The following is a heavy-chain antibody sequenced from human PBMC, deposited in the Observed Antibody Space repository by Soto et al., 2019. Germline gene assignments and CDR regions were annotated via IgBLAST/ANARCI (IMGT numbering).Heavy chain of an antibody. CDR1: GGSFSGDY. CDR2: ITHSGST. J-gene: IGHJ5*02. D-gene: IGHD4-17*01. V-gene: IGHV4-34*01. Sequence: QVQLQQWGAGLLKPSETLSLTCAVYGGSFSGDYCSWIRQPPGKGLEWIGEITHSGSTNYSPSLKSRVTISVDTSKNHFSLKLSSVTAADTAVYYCARGKVRNGSWGQGTLVTVSS. CDR3: ARGKVRNGS.